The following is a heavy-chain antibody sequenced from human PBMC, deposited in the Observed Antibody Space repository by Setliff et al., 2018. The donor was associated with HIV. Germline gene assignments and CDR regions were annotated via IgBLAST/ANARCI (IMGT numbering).Heavy chain of an antibody. Sequence: AASVKVSCKAYGYTFTSFGISWVRQAPGQGLEWMGWISAYNGKTNYAQKFQGRATMTTDTSTNTAYMELRSLRSDDTALYYCARGFASWYGGGGSAYWGQGTLVTVSS. D-gene: IGHD6-13*01. CDR1: GYTFTSFG. CDR3: ARGFASWYGGGGSAY. J-gene: IGHJ4*02. CDR2: ISAYNGKT. V-gene: IGHV1-18*01.